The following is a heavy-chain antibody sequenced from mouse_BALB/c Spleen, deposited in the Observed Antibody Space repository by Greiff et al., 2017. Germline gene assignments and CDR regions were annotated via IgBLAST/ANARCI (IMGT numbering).Heavy chain of an antibody. CDR1: GDSITSGY. D-gene: IGHD1-1*01. CDR3: ARKYYGSSDYFDY. Sequence: EVKLQESGPSLVKPSQTLSLTCSVTGDSITSGYWHWIRQFPGNKLEYMGYISYSGSTYYNPYLKSRISITRDTSKNQYYLQLNSVTTEDTATYYCARKYYGSSDYFDYWGQGTTLTVSS. J-gene: IGHJ2*01. CDR2: ISYSGST. V-gene: IGHV3-8*02.